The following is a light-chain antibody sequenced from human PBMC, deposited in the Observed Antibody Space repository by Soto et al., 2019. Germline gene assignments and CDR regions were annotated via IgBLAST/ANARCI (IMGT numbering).Light chain of an antibody. Sequence: EIVLTQSPGTLSLSPGEGATLSCRASQSVGNNYLAWYQQKPGQAPRFLMYDASTRATGIPGRFSGSGSGTDFTLTISRLESEDFAVYYCQQYGRTPLTFGGGTKVEIK. CDR1: QSVGNNY. V-gene: IGKV3-20*01. CDR3: QQYGRTPLT. CDR2: DAS. J-gene: IGKJ4*01.